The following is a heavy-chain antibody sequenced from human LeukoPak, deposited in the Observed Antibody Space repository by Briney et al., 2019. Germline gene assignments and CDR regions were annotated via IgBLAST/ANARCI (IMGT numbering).Heavy chain of an antibody. Sequence: GASVKVSCKASGYTFTGYYMHWVRQAPGRGLEWMGWINPNSGGTNYAQKFQGRVTMTRDTSISTAYMELSRLRSDDTAVYYCARDSDTVTNYWYFDLWGRGTLVTVSS. CDR2: INPNSGGT. D-gene: IGHD4-11*01. CDR1: GYTFTGYY. V-gene: IGHV1-2*02. J-gene: IGHJ2*01. CDR3: ARDSDTVTNYWYFDL.